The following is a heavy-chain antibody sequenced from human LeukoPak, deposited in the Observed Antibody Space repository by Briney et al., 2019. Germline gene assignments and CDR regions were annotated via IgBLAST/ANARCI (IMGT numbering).Heavy chain of an antibody. D-gene: IGHD2-8*01. J-gene: IGHJ4*02. CDR1: GGSISSGDFY. Sequence: SETLSLTCTVSGGSISSGDFYRSWVRQHPGKGLEWIGYIYYSGTAYYNPSLKSRVTMSVDTSKNQFSLKLDSVTAVDTAVYYCARFSNAHGVKFDYWGQGTLVTVSS. V-gene: IGHV4-31*03. CDR3: ARFSNAHGVKFDY. CDR2: IYYSGTA.